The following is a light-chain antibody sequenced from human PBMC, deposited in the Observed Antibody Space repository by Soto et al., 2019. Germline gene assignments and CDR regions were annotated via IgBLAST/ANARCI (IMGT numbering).Light chain of an antibody. CDR3: CSYAGSYTHYV. CDR2: EVS. CDR1: SSDVGGYNY. V-gene: IGLV2-11*01. Sequence: QSALTQPASVSGSPGQSITISCTGTSSDVGGYNYVSWYQQHPGKAPKLMIYEVSQRPSGVPDRFSGSKSANTASLTISGLQAEDEADYYCCSYAGSYTHYVFGTGTKLTVL. J-gene: IGLJ1*01.